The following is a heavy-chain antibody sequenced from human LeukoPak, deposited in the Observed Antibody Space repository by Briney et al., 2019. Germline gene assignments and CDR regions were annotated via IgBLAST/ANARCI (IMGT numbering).Heavy chain of an antibody. J-gene: IGHJ4*02. V-gene: IGHV3-7*01. CDR3: SRSLDY. CDR2: INQDGSEK. Sequence: PGGSLRLSCAASGFTFSNYWTDWVRQAPGKGLEWVANINQDGSEKNYVDSVKGRFTISRDNAKNSLYLQMNSLRAEDTAVYYCSRSLDYWGQGKLVTVSS. CDR1: GFTFSNYW.